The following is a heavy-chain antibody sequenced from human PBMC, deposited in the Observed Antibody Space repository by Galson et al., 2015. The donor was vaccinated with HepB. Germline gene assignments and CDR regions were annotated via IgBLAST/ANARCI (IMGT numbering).Heavy chain of an antibody. CDR1: GFTFSSYS. D-gene: IGHD3-9*01. V-gene: IGHV3-48*02. J-gene: IGHJ5*02. Sequence: SLRLSCAASGFTFSSYSMNWVRQAPGKGLEWVSYISSSSSTIYYADSVKGRFTISRDNAKNSLYLQMNSLRDEDTAVYYCARESTPRGFRYFDWLRIQGWFDPWGQGTLVTVSS. CDR2: ISSSSSTI. CDR3: ARESTPRGFRYFDWLRIQGWFDP.